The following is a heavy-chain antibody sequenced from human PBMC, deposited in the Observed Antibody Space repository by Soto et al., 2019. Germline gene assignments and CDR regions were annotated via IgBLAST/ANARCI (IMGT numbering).Heavy chain of an antibody. CDR2: IYYSGST. D-gene: IGHD3-3*01. CDR3: ARHPQPNTYYDFWSGYSNYYYYMDV. V-gene: IGHV4-39*01. J-gene: IGHJ6*03. CDR1: GGSISSSSYY. Sequence: PSETLSLTCTVSGGSISSSSYYWGWIRQPPGKGLEWIGSIYYSGSTYYNPSLKSRVTISVDTSKNQFSLKLSSVTAADTAVYYCARHPQPNTYYDFWSGYSNYYYYMDVWGKGTTVTVSS.